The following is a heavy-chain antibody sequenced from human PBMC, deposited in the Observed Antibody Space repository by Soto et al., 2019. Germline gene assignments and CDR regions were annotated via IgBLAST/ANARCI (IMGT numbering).Heavy chain of an antibody. V-gene: IGHV4-59*08. CDR1: GVSLNSFY. CDR3: ARLDYSNLSSTYYYYMDV. CDR2: IYFNGDT. D-gene: IGHD4-4*01. J-gene: IGHJ6*03. Sequence: SETLSLTCNVSGVSLNSFYWSWIRQPPGRGLEWVAHIYFNGDTNYNPSLRGRVTLSVDKSKNQFSLRLSSVTAADTAVYYCARLDYSNLSSTYYYYMDVWGKGTTVTVSS.